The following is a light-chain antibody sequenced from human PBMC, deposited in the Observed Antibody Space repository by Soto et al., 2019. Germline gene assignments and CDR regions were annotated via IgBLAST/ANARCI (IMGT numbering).Light chain of an antibody. CDR3: PQFNSFPLT. Sequence: AIQLTQSPSSLSASVGDRVTITCRASQGISNALAWYHQKRGKAPKLLIYDAYSLDSGVPSRFSGSGSGTDFTLTISSLQPEDFATYYCPQFNSFPLTFGGGTKVEIK. CDR2: DAY. CDR1: QGISNA. J-gene: IGKJ4*01. V-gene: IGKV1-13*02.